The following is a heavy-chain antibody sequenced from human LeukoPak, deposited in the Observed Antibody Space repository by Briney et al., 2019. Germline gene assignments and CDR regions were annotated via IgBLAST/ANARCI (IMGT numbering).Heavy chain of an antibody. CDR3: ARDQLLLSYYYGMDV. V-gene: IGHV3-64*01. Sequence: GGSLRPSCAASGFSFSSYAMHWVRQAPGKGLEYVSASNGGITYYANSVEGRFTISRDNSKNTLYLQMGSLRAEDMAVYYCARDQLLLSYYYGMDVWGQGTTVTVSS. CDR2: SNGGIT. J-gene: IGHJ6*02. D-gene: IGHD2-2*01. CDR1: GFSFSSYA.